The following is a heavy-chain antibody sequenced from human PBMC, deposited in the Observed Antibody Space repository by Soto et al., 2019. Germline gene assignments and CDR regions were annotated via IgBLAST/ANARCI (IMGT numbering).Heavy chain of an antibody. J-gene: IGHJ4*02. V-gene: IGHV1-18*01. CDR2: ISAYNGNT. CDR1: GFTYTSNS. Sequence: ASAKVSSKASGFTYTSNSIWSAQHAPGQGLEWMGWISAYNGNTNYAQKLQGRVTMTTDTSTSTAYMELRSLRSDDTAVYYCASVDYSSSWYYFFDYWGQGTLVTVS. D-gene: IGHD6-13*01. CDR3: ASVDYSSSWYYFFDY.